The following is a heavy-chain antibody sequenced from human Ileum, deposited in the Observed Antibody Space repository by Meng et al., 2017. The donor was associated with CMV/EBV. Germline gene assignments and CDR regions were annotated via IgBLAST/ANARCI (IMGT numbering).Heavy chain of an antibody. CDR1: GYSITSFY. CDR3: ARGPGGFGDFNFDY. J-gene: IGHJ4*02. V-gene: IGHV4-4*07. CDR2: IYHGGST. D-gene: IGHD3-16*01. Sequence: QGQLQEAGPGLVKPSETLSLTCTVSGYSITSFYWSWIRQPAGKALEWIGRIYHGGSTNYNPSLKSRVTLSVDTSKNQFSMRLTSVTAADTAVYYCARGPGGFGDFNFDYWGQGTLVTVSS.